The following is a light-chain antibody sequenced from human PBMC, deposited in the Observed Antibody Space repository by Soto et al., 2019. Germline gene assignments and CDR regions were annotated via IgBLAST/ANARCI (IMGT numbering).Light chain of an antibody. CDR3: QSYHSSYPYV. V-gene: IGLV6-57*03. J-gene: IGLJ1*01. CDR1: GGSIASGY. CDR2: EDN. Sequence: NFMLTQPHSVSESPGKTVTISCTRSGGSIASGYVQWYRQRPGSAPTTVIYEDNQRPSGVPDRFSASIDSSSNSASLTISGLQTEDEADYYCQSYHSSYPYVFGSGTKLTV.